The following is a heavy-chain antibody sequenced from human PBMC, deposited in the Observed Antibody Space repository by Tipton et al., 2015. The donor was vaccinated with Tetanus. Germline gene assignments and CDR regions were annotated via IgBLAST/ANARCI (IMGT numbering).Heavy chain of an antibody. Sequence: GLAKPSETLSLTCVVYGGSFGHYYWTWIRQPPGKGLEWIGEINHEARTIYTSSLKSRVTISIDTSKNQFSLKLSSVTAAATAVYYCARGSWNRDAFDIWGQGTMVTGSS. CDR3: ARGSWNRDAFDI. D-gene: IGHD1-1*01. J-gene: IGHJ3*02. V-gene: IGHV4-34*01. CDR2: INHEART. CDR1: GGSFGHYY.